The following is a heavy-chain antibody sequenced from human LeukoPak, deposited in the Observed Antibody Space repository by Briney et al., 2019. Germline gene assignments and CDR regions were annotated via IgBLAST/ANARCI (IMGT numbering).Heavy chain of an antibody. Sequence: ASVKVSCKTSGYTFTNYGISWVRQAPGQGLEWMGWVSTSNPHTNYAPKFRGRVIMTIDTSTTTAYLEMRSRTSEDTAVYYCARDRFLWGLGNWFDLWGQGTLVTVTS. CDR2: VSTSNPHT. J-gene: IGHJ5*02. V-gene: IGHV1-18*01. CDR1: GYTFTNYG. CDR3: ARDRFLWGLGNWFDL. D-gene: IGHD3-3*01.